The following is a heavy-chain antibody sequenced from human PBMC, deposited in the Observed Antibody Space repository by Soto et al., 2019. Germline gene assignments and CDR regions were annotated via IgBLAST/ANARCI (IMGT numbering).Heavy chain of an antibody. V-gene: IGHV3-30*18. CDR1: GFTFSSYG. Sequence: QVQLVESGGGVVQPGRSLRLSCAASGFTFSSYGMHWVRQAPGKGLEWVAVISYDGSNKYYADSVKGRFTISRDNSKNTLYLQMNSLRAEDTAVYYCAKERRYFDWPTLTWGQGTLVTVSS. CDR2: ISYDGSNK. D-gene: IGHD3-9*01. CDR3: AKERRYFDWPTLT. J-gene: IGHJ5*02.